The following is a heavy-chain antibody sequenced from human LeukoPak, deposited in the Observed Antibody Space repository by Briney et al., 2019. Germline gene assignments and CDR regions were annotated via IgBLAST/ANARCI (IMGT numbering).Heavy chain of an antibody. CDR3: ARDGELGSPADAFDI. J-gene: IGHJ3*02. D-gene: IGHD1-26*01. Sequence: GGSLRLSCAASGFTFSSYSMNWVRQAPGKGLEWVSYIDTTSTSTIYYADSVKGRFTISRDNAKNSLYLQMNSLRAEDTAVYYCARDGELGSPADAFDIWGQGTMVTVSS. CDR1: GFTFSSYS. V-gene: IGHV3-48*01. CDR2: IDTTSTSTI.